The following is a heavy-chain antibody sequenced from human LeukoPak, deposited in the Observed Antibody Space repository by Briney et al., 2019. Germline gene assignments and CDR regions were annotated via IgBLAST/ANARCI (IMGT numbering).Heavy chain of an antibody. CDR1: GGSFSGYY. D-gene: IGHD2-15*01. CDR3: ARFKRYCSGGSCYYYYYYYMDV. Sequence: SETLSLTCAVYGGSFSGYYWSWIRQPPGKGLEWIGEINHSRSTNYNPSLKSRVTISVDTSKNQFSLKLSSVTAADTAVYYRARFKRYCSGGSCYYYYYYYMDVWGKGTTVTVSS. CDR2: INHSRST. J-gene: IGHJ6*03. V-gene: IGHV4-34*01.